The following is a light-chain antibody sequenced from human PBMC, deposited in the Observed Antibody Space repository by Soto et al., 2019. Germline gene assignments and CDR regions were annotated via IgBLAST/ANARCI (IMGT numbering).Light chain of an antibody. Sequence: DIQMTQSPSSLSASVGDRVTITCRASQSISSYLNWYQQKPGKAPKLLIYAASSLQSGDPSRFSGSRSGTDFTLTISSLQPEDFATYYCQQSYSTLSITFGQGTRLEIK. CDR3: QQSYSTLSIT. CDR1: QSISSY. CDR2: AAS. J-gene: IGKJ5*01. V-gene: IGKV1-39*01.